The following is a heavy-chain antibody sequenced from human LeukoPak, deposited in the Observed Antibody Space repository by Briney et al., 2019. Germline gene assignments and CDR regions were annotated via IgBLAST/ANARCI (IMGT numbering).Heavy chain of an antibody. D-gene: IGHD3-22*01. CDR3: ARHRDSSGYYGYNWFDP. CDR2: IYYSGST. CDR1: GGSISSSSYY. Sequence: SETLSLTCTVSGGSISSSSYYWGWIRQPPGKGLEWIGSIYYSGSTYYNPSLKSRVTISVDTSKNQFSLKLSSVTAADTAVYYCARHRDSSGYYGYNWFDPCGQGTLVTVSS. V-gene: IGHV4-39*01. J-gene: IGHJ5*02.